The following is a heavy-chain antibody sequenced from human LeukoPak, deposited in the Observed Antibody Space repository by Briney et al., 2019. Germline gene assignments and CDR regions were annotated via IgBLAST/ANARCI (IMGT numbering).Heavy chain of an antibody. D-gene: IGHD3-3*01. Sequence: PSETLSLTCAVYGGSFSGYYWSWIRQPPGKGLEWIGEINHSGSTNYNPSLKSRVTISVDTSKNQFSLKLSSVTAADTAVYYCARHKYDFWGGDVDYWGQGTLVTVSS. CDR1: GGSFSGYY. CDR2: INHSGST. CDR3: ARHKYDFWGGDVDY. V-gene: IGHV4-34*01. J-gene: IGHJ4*02.